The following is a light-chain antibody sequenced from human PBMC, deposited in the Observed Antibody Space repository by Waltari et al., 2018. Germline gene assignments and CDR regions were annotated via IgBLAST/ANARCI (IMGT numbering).Light chain of an antibody. CDR1: SSNIGAGYD. CDR2: GNS. J-gene: IGLJ3*02. CDR3: QSYDSSLSVWV. Sequence: QSVLTQPPSVSGAPGQRVTIPCTGSSSNIGAGYDVPWYRQLPGTAPKLLIYGNSNRPSGVPDRFSGSKSGTSASLAITGLQAEDEADYYCQSYDSSLSVWVFGGGTKLTVL. V-gene: IGLV1-40*01.